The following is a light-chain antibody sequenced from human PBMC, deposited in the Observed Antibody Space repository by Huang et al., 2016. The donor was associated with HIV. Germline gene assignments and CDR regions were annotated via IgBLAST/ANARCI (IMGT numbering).Light chain of an antibody. J-gene: IGKJ2*01. CDR3: HQYGSSPRT. CDR1: QTVTSRH. Sequence: EIVLTQSPGTLSLSPGERATLSCRASQTVTSRHLAWYQQKPGQAPRLLIYGASSRATGIPDRISASGSGTDFTLTISRLEPEDFAVYYCHQYGSSPRTFGQGTKLEIK. V-gene: IGKV3-20*01. CDR2: GAS.